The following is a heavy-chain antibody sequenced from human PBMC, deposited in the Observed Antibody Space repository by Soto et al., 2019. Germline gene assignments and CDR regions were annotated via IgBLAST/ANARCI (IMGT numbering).Heavy chain of an antibody. CDR3: ARERSSGWYVDY. Sequence: QVQLVQSGAEVKKPGASVKVSCKASGYTFTSYDVNWVRQATGHGLEWMGWMNPNSGNPGYAQKFQGRVTMTRNTSISTAYMELSSLRSEDTAVYYCARERSSGWYVDYWGQGTLVTVSS. V-gene: IGHV1-8*01. J-gene: IGHJ4*02. CDR2: MNPNSGNP. CDR1: GYTFTSYD. D-gene: IGHD6-19*01.